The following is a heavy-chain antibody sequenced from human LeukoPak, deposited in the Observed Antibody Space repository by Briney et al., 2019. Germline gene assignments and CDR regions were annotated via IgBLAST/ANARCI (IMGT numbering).Heavy chain of an antibody. Sequence: SETLSLTCTVSGGSISSSSYYWGWIRQPPGKGLEWIGSIYYSGSTYYNPSLKSRVTISVDTSKNQFSLKLSSVTAADTAVYYCARHGSGWYYFDYWGQGTLVTVPS. CDR2: IYYSGST. CDR1: GGSISSSSYY. CDR3: ARHGSGWYYFDY. J-gene: IGHJ4*02. D-gene: IGHD6-19*01. V-gene: IGHV4-39*01.